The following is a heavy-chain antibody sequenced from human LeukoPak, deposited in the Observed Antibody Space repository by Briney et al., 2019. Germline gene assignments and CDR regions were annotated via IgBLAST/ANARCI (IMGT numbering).Heavy chain of an antibody. Sequence: PGRSLRLSCAASGFTFSSYGMHWVRQAPGKGLEWVAVIWYDGSNKYYADSVRGRFTISRDNSKNTLYLQMNSLRAEDTAVYYCARAYSGWSDYWGQGTLVTVSS. D-gene: IGHD6-19*01. V-gene: IGHV3-33*01. J-gene: IGHJ4*02. CDR2: IWYDGSNK. CDR1: GFTFSSYG. CDR3: ARAYSGWSDY.